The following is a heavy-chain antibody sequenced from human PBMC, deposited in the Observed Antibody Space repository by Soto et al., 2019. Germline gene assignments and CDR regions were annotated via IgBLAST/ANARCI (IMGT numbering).Heavy chain of an antibody. CDR3: ARFLLAAREGWGFDY. D-gene: IGHD6-6*01. CDR1: GFTFSSYA. J-gene: IGHJ4*02. V-gene: IGHV3-30-3*01. Sequence: GGSLRLSCAASGFTFSSYAMHWVRQAPGKGLEWVAVISYDGSNKYYADSVKGRFTISRDNSKNTLYLQMNSLRAEDTAVYYCARFLLAAREGWGFDYWGQGTLVTVSS. CDR2: ISYDGSNK.